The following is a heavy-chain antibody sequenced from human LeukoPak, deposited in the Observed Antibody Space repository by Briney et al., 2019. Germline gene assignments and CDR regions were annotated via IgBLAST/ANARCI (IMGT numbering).Heavy chain of an antibody. CDR2: ISYDGSNK. D-gene: IGHD2-21*01. V-gene: IGHV3-30*03. CDR1: GFTFSSYG. J-gene: IGHJ4*02. Sequence: GGSLRLSCAASGFTFSSYGMHWVRQAPGKGLEWVAVISYDGSNKYYADSVKGRFTISRDNSKNTLYLQMNSLRAEDTAVYYCARESIGYYFDYWGQGTLVTVSS. CDR3: ARESIGYYFDY.